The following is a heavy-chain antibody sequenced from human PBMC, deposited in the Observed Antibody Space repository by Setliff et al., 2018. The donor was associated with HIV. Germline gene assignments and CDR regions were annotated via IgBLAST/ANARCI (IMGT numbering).Heavy chain of an antibody. CDR1: GDFFSSDYY. V-gene: IGHV4-38-2*02. J-gene: IGHJ4*02. D-gene: IGHD6-13*01. CDR3: ARGIAAATPYDY. CDR2: IYYTGST. Sequence: SETLSFTCTVSGDFFSSDYYWSWIRQPPGKGLEWIGSIYYTGSTDYNPSLMSRVTISLDTPKNQFSLKLSSVTAADTAVYYCARGIAAATPYDYWGQGTLVTVSS.